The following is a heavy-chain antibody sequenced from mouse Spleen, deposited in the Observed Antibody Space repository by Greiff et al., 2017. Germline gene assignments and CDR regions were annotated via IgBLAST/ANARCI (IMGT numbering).Heavy chain of an antibody. D-gene: IGHD1-1*01. CDR2: INPSSGYT. CDR3: ARQSDPGYYYGS. Sequence: VQLQQSGAELARPGASVKMSCKASGYTFTSYTMHWVKQRPGQGLEWIGYINPSSGYTKYNQKFKDKATLTADKSSSTAYMQLSSLTSEDSAVYYCARQSDPGYYYGSWGQGTTLTVSS. V-gene: IGHV1-4*01. J-gene: IGHJ2*01. CDR1: GYTFTSYT.